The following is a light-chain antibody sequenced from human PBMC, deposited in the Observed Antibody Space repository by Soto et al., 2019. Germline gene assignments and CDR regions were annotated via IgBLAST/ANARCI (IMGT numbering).Light chain of an antibody. CDR2: GNS. J-gene: IGLJ2*01. CDR3: QSYDSSLSGSV. Sequence: QSVLTQPPSVSGAPGQTVTISCTGSSSNIGGGYDVHWYQQLPGTAPKLLIYGNSNRPSGVPDRFSGSKSGTSASLAITGLQAEDEADYYCQSYDSSLSGSVFGGGTKLTVL. CDR1: SSNIGGGYD. V-gene: IGLV1-40*01.